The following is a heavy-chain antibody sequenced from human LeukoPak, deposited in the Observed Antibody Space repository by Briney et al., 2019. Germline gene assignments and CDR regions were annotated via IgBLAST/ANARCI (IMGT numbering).Heavy chain of an antibody. CDR1: GFTFSGYA. J-gene: IGHJ3*02. CDR2: ISGRGDST. V-gene: IGHV3-23*01. CDR3: AARGGRFDAFDI. D-gene: IGHD1-26*01. Sequence: GGSLRLSCAASGFTFSGYAMSWVRQAPGKGLEWVSGISGRGDSTYYADSVRGRFTISRDNSKNTLYLQMNSLRAEDTAVYYCAARGGRFDAFDIWGQGTMVTVSS.